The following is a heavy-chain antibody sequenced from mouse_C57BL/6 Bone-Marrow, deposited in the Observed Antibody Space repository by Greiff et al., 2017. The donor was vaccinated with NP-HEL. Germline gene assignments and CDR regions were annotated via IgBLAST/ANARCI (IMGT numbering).Heavy chain of an antibody. Sequence: EVKVVESGGGLVKPGGSLKLSCAASGFTFSDYGMHWVRQVPEKGLEWVAYISSGSSTIYYADTVKGRFTISRDNAKNTLFLQMTSLRSEDTAMYYCARKLRLPYYFDYWGQGTTLTVSS. CDR1: GFTFSDYG. V-gene: IGHV5-17*01. J-gene: IGHJ2*01. CDR3: ARKLRLPYYFDY. D-gene: IGHD3-2*02. CDR2: ISSGSSTI.